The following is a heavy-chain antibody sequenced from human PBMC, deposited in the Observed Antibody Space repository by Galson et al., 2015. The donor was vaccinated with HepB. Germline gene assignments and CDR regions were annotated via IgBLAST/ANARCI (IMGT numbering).Heavy chain of an antibody. Sequence: SLRLSCAASGFTFSNYAMNWVRQAPGEGLEWVSAISRSGGSAYYADSVKGRFTISRDNSRNTVSLQMNSLRAEDTAVYYCAKPERPCSGGSRYESNYYFDYWGLGTLVAVSS. CDR3: AKPERPCSGGSRYESNYYFDY. D-gene: IGHD2-15*01. CDR1: GFTFSNYA. V-gene: IGHV3-23*01. CDR2: ISRSGGSA. J-gene: IGHJ4*02.